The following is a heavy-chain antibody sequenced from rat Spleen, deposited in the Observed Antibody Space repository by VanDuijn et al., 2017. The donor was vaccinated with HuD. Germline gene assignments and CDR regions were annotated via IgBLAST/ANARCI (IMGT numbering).Heavy chain of an antibody. CDR3: TTLPYY. D-gene: IGHD1-4*01. CDR2: ISYDGGST. CDR1: GFTFDDYH. Sequence: EVQLVESGGGLVQPGRSLKLSCAASGFTFDDYHMAWVRQAPTKGLEWVATISYDGGSTDYRDSVKGRFTISRDNAKNTQYLQMDSLRSEDTASYYCTTLPYYWGQGVMVTVSS. V-gene: IGHV5-20*01. J-gene: IGHJ2*01.